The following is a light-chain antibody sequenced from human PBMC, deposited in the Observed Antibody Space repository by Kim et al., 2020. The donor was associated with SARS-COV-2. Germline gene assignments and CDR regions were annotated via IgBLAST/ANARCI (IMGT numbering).Light chain of an antibody. CDR3: GSWDSSLTTYV. Sequence: KVTFSCSGSSSNIGNNYVSWYQQLPGTAPKRLMYDSNKRPSGIPAGFSGSKSGTSATLGITGLQTGDEADYYCGSWDSSLTTYVFGPGTKVTVL. CDR2: DSN. V-gene: IGLV1-51*01. J-gene: IGLJ1*01. CDR1: SSNIGNNY.